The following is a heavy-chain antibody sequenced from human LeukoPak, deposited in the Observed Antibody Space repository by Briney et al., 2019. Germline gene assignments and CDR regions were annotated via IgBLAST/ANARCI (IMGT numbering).Heavy chain of an antibody. CDR3: ATGQTYYYDSSGYYHFDY. V-gene: IGHV1-24*01. CDR1: GYTLTELS. CDR2: FDPEDGET. Sequence: ASVKVSCKVSGYTLTELSMHWVRQAPGKGLEWMGGFDPEDGETIYAQKFQGRVTMTEDTSTDTAYMELSSLGSEDTAVYYCATGQTYYYDSSGYYHFDYWGQGTLVTVSS. J-gene: IGHJ4*02. D-gene: IGHD3-22*01.